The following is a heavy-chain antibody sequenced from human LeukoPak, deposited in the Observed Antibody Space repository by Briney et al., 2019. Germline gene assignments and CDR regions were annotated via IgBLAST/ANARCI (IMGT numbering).Heavy chain of an antibody. D-gene: IGHD6-13*01. CDR2: VSGSGGGT. CDR1: GFTFSSYA. Sequence: GGSLRLSCAASGFTFSSYAMMWVRQAPGKGLEWVSTVSGSGGGTYYADSVKGRFTISRDNSKNTLYLQMSSLRGEDTAVYYCAKGAAAGQVDWFDPWGQRTLVTVSS. CDR3: AKGAAAGQVDWFDP. V-gene: IGHV3-23*01. J-gene: IGHJ5*02.